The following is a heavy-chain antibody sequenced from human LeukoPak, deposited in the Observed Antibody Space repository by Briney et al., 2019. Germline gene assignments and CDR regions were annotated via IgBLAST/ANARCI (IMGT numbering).Heavy chain of an antibody. CDR1: GSDFSDFY. D-gene: IGHD2-15*01. CDR2: IRTKPNSYTT. Sequence: GGSLRLSCAASGSDFSDFYMHWVRQASGRGLEWVGLIRTKPNSYTTVYAASVKGRFTISRDDSKNTAYLQMNSLKAEDTAVYYCTRQHCSGGTCSYVDYWGQGTLVTVSS. CDR3: TRQHCSGGTCSYVDY. J-gene: IGHJ4*02. V-gene: IGHV3-73*01.